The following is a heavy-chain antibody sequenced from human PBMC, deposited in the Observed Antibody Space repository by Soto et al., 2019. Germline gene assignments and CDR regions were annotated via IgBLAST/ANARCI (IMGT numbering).Heavy chain of an antibody. V-gene: IGHV3-74*01. J-gene: IGHJ5*02. CDR2: ISGDGSST. D-gene: IGHD6-19*01. CDR3: ARSVNKMLYSSGWYDWFDP. CDR1: EFTFRSYW. Sequence: EVQLVDSGGGLVQPGGSLRLSCAASEFTFRSYWMHWVRQSPGKGLVWVSRISGDGSSTTYADSVRGRFTISRDNAKNTVYLQMDSLRAEDTAVYYCARSVNKMLYSSGWYDWFDPWGQGTLVTVSS.